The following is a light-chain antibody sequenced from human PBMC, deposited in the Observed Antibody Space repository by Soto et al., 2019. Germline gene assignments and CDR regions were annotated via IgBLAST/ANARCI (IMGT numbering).Light chain of an antibody. Sequence: EIVMSQSPATLSLSPGERATLSCRSRQSVSSNLAWYQQKPGQAPRLLIYGASTRATGIPARFSGSGSGTEFTLTISSLQSEDFAVYYCQQYNNWPPKGTFGQGTKVDIK. CDR2: GAS. CDR3: QQYNNWPPKGT. J-gene: IGKJ1*01. V-gene: IGKV3-15*01. CDR1: QSVSSN.